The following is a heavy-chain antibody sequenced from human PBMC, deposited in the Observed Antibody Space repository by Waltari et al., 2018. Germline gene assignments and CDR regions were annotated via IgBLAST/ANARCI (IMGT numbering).Heavy chain of an antibody. Sequence: EVQLVESGGGLVQPGGSLRLSCAASGFTFSTYWMTWVRQAPGKWLEWDASIKQDGSEKYYVDSVKGRFTISRDNAKNSLYLQMNSLRDEDTAVYYCARGLSIRAMTMVVTIDYWGQGTLVTVSS. D-gene: IGHD4-17*01. CDR3: ARGLSIRAMTMVVTIDY. V-gene: IGHV3-7*01. J-gene: IGHJ4*02. CDR2: IKQDGSEK. CDR1: GFTFSTYW.